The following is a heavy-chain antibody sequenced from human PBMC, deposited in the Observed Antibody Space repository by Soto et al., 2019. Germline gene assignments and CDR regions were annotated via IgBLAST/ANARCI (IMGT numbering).Heavy chain of an antibody. D-gene: IGHD1-26*01. V-gene: IGHV4-30-2*01. CDR2: IYHSGST. CDR1: GGSISSGGYS. J-gene: IGHJ5*02. Sequence: SETLSLTCAVSGGSISSGGYSWSRIRQPPGKGLEWIGYIYHSGSTYYNPSLKSRVTISVDRSKNQFSLKLTSVTAADTAVYYCARGAQRVVGTGNNWFDPWGQGTLVTVSS. CDR3: ARGAQRVVGTGNNWFDP.